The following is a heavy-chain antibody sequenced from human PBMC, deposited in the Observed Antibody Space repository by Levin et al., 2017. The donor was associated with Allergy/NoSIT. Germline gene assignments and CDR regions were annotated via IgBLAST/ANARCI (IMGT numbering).Heavy chain of an antibody. CDR2: IKSKTDGGTT. Sequence: PGGSLRLSCAASGFTFSNAWMSWVRQAPGKGLEWVGRIKSKTDGGTTDYAAPVKGRVTISRDDSKNTLYLQMNSLKTEDTAVYYCTTGLILNSSGRDYVDCWGQGTLVAVAS. CDR1: GFTFSNAW. V-gene: IGHV3-15*01. CDR3: TTGLILNSSGRDYVDC. D-gene: IGHD6-19*01. J-gene: IGHJ4*02.